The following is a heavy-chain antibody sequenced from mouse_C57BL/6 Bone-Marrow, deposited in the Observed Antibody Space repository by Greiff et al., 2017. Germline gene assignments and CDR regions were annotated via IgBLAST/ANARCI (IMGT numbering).Heavy chain of an antibody. V-gene: IGHV1-81*01. CDR2: IYPRSGNT. D-gene: IGHD2-10*01. J-gene: IGHJ3*01. CDR3: ARAYSRGFAY. Sequence: LVESGAELARPGASVKLSCKASGYTFTSYGISWVKQRTGQGLEWIGEIYPRSGNTYYNEKFKGKATLTADKSSSTAYMELRSLTSEDSAVYFCARAYSRGFAYWGQGTLVTVSA. CDR1: GYTFTSYG.